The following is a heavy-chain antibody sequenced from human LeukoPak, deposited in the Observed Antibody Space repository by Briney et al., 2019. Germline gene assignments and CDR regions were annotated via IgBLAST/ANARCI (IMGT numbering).Heavy chain of an antibody. V-gene: IGHV3-43*01. CDR3: AKDKSGGGYNNYFDY. Sequence: GGSLRLSCAASGFTFDDYTMHWVRQAPGKALAWVSLIGWDGGGTFYADSVKGRFTISRDNSKNSLYLQMNSLRNEDTALYFSAKDKSGGGYNNYFDYWGEGTLVTVSS. J-gene: IGHJ4*02. CDR1: GFTFDDYT. D-gene: IGHD5-24*01. CDR2: IGWDGGGT.